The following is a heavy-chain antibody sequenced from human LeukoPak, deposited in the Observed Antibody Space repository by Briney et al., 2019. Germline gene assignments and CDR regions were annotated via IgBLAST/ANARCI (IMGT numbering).Heavy chain of an antibody. Sequence: ASVKVSCKASGYTFSNYAITWVRQAPGQGLEWMGWISGYNGETKYGQKIQGRVTMTTDTSTSTVYMDLRSLRSDDTAVYYCARGGYSYGYGWTFWGQGTLVTVSS. CDR2: ISGYNGET. D-gene: IGHD5-18*01. CDR3: ARGGYSYGYGWTF. J-gene: IGHJ4*02. CDR1: GYTFSNYA. V-gene: IGHV1-18*01.